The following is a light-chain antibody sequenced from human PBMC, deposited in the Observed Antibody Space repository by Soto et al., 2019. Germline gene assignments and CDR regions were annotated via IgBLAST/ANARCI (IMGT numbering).Light chain of an antibody. CDR1: QSVSSSY. CDR2: GVS. V-gene: IGKV3-20*01. CDR3: QQYGSSPIT. Sequence: EIVLTQSPGNLSLSPXXXXXXXXXXSQSVSSSYLAWYQQKPGQVPRLLIYGVSSRATGIPDRFSGSGSGTDFTLTISRLEPEDFAVYYCQQYGSSPITFGQGTRLEI. J-gene: IGKJ5*01.